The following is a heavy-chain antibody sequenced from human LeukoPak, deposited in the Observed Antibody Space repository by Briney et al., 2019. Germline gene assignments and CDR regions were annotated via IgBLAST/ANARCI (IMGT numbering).Heavy chain of an antibody. CDR1: GFTFSSYS. D-gene: IGHD3-22*01. J-gene: IGHJ4*02. Sequence: GGPLRLSCAASGFTFSSYSMNWVRQAPGKGLEWVSSISSSSSYIYYADSVKGRFTISRDNAKNSLYLQMNSLRAEDTAVYYCASMNYYDSSGYPDYWGQGTLITVSS. V-gene: IGHV3-21*01. CDR3: ASMNYYDSSGYPDY. CDR2: ISSSSSYI.